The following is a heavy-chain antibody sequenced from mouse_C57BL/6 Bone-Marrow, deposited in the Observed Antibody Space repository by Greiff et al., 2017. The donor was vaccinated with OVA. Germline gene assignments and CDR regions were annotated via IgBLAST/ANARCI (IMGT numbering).Heavy chain of an antibody. D-gene: IGHD2-1*01. V-gene: IGHV1-26*01. Sequence: VQLKQSGPELVKPGASVKISCKASGYTFTDYYMNWVKQSHGKSLEWIGDINPNNGGTSYNQKFKGKATLTVDKSSSTAYMELRSLTSEDSAVYYCARKGFYYGNYGFDYWGQGTTLTVSS. CDR2: INPNNGGT. CDR1: GYTFTDYY. J-gene: IGHJ2*01. CDR3: ARKGFYYGNYGFDY.